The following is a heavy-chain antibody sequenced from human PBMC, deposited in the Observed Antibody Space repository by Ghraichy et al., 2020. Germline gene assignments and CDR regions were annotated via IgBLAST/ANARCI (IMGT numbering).Heavy chain of an antibody. J-gene: IGHJ6*03. Sequence: SVKVSCKASGGTFSSYAISWVRQAPGQGLEWMGGIIPIFGTANYAQKFQGRVTITADKSTSTAYMELSSLRSEDTAVYYCASGRYCTGGVCYPYYYYYYMDVWGKGTTVTVSS. V-gene: IGHV1-69*06. CDR2: IIPIFGTA. CDR1: GGTFSSYA. D-gene: IGHD2-8*02. CDR3: ASGRYCTGGVCYPYYYYYYMDV.